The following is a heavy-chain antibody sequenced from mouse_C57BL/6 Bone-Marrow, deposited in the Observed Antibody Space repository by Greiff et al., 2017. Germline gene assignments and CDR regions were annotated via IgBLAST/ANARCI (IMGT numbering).Heavy chain of an antibody. V-gene: IGHV1-69*01. CDR3: AREGFITTVPFAY. CDR2: IDPSDSYT. CDR1: GYTFTSYW. D-gene: IGHD1-1*01. J-gene: IGHJ3*01. Sequence: QVQLQQSGAELVMPGASVKLSCKASGYTFTSYWMHWVKQRPGQGLEWIGEIDPSDSYTNYNQKFKGKSTLTVDKSSSTAYMQLSSLTSEESAGYYCAREGFITTVPFAYWGQGTLVTVSA.